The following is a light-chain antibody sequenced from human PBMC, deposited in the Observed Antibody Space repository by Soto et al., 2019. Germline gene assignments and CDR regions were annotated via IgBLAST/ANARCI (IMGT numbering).Light chain of an antibody. J-gene: IGKJ1*01. CDR3: QQYYTTPWT. CDR2: WAS. V-gene: IGKV4-1*01. Sequence: DIVMTQSPDSLGVSLGERATINCKSSQSVLYSPNNNNYLAWFQQKPGQPPKLIIYWASTRESGVPDRFSGSGSGTDFTLTISSLQAEDVAVYYCQQYYTTPWTFGQGTKVEIK. CDR1: QSVLYSPNNNNY.